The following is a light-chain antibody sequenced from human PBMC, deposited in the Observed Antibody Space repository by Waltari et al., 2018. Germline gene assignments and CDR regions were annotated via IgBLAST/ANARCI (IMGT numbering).Light chain of an antibody. V-gene: IGKV3-11*01. J-gene: IGKJ4*01. Sequence: EIVLTQSPATLSLSPGERATLSCRASRSVGGLLAWYQQTPGQPPRLLIYDAFNRATGVPARFSGSGSGTDFTLTISSLEPEDFAVYYCQQRSAWPLTFGVGTRVDIK. CDR1: RSVGGL. CDR2: DAF. CDR3: QQRSAWPLT.